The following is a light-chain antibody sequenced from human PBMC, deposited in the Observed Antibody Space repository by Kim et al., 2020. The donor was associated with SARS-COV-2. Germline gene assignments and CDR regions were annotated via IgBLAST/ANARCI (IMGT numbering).Light chain of an antibody. V-gene: IGLV1-40*01. J-gene: IGLJ2*01. CDR1: SSNIGAGYD. Sequence: VTISCTGSSSNIGAGYDVHWYQQLPGTAPKLLIHGNSNRPSGVPDRFSGSKSGTSASLAITGLQAEDEADYYCQSYDTSLSGDVVFGGGTQLTVL. CDR2: GNS. CDR3: QSYDTSLSGDVV.